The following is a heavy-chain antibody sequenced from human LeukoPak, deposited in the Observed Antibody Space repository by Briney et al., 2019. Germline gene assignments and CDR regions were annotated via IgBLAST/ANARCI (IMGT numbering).Heavy chain of an antibody. D-gene: IGHD4/OR15-4a*01. CDR2: IYYSGST. J-gene: IGHJ5*02. V-gene: IGHV4-59*01. CDR3: ARAPDYRWFDP. Sequence: SETLSLTCTVSGGSISSYYWSWIREPPGKGLEWIAYIYYSGSTNFNPSLKSRGTISIDTSKNQFPLKLSSVTAADTAMYYCARAPDYRWFDPWGQGTLVTVSS. CDR1: GGSISSYY.